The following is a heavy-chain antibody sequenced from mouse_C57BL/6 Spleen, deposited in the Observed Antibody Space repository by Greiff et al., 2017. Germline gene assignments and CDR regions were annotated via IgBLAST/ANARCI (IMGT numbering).Heavy chain of an antibody. Sequence: LQQSGGGLVQPGGSMKLSWAASGFTFSDAWMDWVRQSPEKGLEWVAEIRNKANNHATYYAESVKGRFTISRDDSNSSVYLQMNSLRAEDTCFYYYPRRTHTYYFDYWGQGTTLTVSS. V-gene: IGHV6-6*01. CDR1: GFTFSDAW. CDR3: PRRTHTYYFDY. CDR2: IRNKANNHAT. J-gene: IGHJ2*01.